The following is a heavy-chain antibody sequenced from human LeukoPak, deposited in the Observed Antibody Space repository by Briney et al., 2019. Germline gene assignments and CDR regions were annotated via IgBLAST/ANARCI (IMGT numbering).Heavy chain of an antibody. D-gene: IGHD4-17*01. CDR3: ARADDYGDYADYYYGMDV. Sequence: SETLSLTCTVSGGSISSGGYYWSWIRQHPGKGLEWIGYIYYSGSTNYNPSLKSRVTISVDTSKNQFSLKLSSVTAADTAVYYCARADDYGDYADYYYGMDVWGQGTTVTVSS. CDR1: GGSISSGGYY. J-gene: IGHJ6*02. V-gene: IGHV4-61*08. CDR2: IYYSGST.